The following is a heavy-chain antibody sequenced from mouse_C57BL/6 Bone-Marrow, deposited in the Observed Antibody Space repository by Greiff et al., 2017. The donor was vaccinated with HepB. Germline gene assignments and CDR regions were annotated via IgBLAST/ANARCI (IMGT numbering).Heavy chain of an antibody. CDR2: INPSNGGT. Sequence: VQLQQPGTELVKPGASVKLSCKASGYTFTSYWMHWVKQRPGQGLEWIGNINPSNGGTNYNEKFKSKATLTVDKSSSTAYMQLSSRTSEDSAVYYCASIIYYYGSSPSYWYFDVWGTGTTVTVSS. CDR1: GYTFTSYW. CDR3: ASIIYYYGSSPSYWYFDV. V-gene: IGHV1-53*01. J-gene: IGHJ1*03. D-gene: IGHD1-1*01.